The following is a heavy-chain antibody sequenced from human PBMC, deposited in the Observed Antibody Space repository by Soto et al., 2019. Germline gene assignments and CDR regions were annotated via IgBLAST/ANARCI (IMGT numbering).Heavy chain of an antibody. CDR3: ATVVGATDYYYYYYDMDV. CDR1: GYTLTEIS. J-gene: IGHJ6*02. D-gene: IGHD1-26*01. V-gene: IGHV1-24*01. Sequence: GASVKVSCKVSGYTLTEISMHWVRQAPGKRLEWMGGFDPEDGETIYAQKFQGRVTMTEDTSTDTAYMELSSLRSEDTAVYYCATVVGATDYYYYYYDMDVRGQRTTVTVSS. CDR2: FDPEDGET.